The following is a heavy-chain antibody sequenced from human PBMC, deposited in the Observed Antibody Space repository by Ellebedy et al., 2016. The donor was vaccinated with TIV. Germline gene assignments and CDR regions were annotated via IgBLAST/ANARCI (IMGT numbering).Heavy chain of an antibody. Sequence: MPSETLSLTCTVSGGSISSYYWTWFRQPPGKGLEWIGHIDYSGSTNYNPSLKSRVTISVDTSKNQFSLKLSSVTAADTAVYYCARDTEEYYDSSGYRDWYFDLWGRGTLVTVSS. J-gene: IGHJ2*01. CDR2: IDYSGST. CDR1: GGSISSYY. D-gene: IGHD3-22*01. V-gene: IGHV4-59*01. CDR3: ARDTEEYYDSSGYRDWYFDL.